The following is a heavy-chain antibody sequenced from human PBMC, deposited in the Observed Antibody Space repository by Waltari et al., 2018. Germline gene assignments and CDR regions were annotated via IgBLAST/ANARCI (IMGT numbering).Heavy chain of an antibody. CDR3: ATHKGAVRAPDYYGMDV. Sequence: QVQLVQSGAEVKKPGASVKVSCKVSGYTLTELSMHWVRQAPGQGLEWMGGFDPEDGETIYAQKFQGRVTMTEDTSTDTAYMELSSLRSEDAAVYYCATHKGAVRAPDYYGMDVWGQGTTVTVSS. CDR2: FDPEDGET. V-gene: IGHV1-24*01. CDR1: GYTLTELS. J-gene: IGHJ6*02.